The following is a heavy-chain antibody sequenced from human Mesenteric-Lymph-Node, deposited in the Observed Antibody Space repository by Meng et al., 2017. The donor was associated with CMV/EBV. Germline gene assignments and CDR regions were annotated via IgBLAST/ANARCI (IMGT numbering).Heavy chain of an antibody. V-gene: IGHV3-49*02. J-gene: IGHJ6*02. Sequence: GESLKISCTASGSTFGYYVMSWVHQAPGKGLEWVGLIRSKAHGGTTEYAASVKGRFIISRDDSKSIAYLQMNSLKTDDTAVYYCTSDYYDFWGGHQYDYYDYGMDVWGQGTTVTVSS. CDR1: GSTFGYYV. CDR2: IRSKAHGGTT. CDR3: TSDYYDFWGGHQYDYYDYGMDV. D-gene: IGHD3-3*01.